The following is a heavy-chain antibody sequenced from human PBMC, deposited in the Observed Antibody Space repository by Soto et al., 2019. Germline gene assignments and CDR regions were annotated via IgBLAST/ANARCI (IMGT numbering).Heavy chain of an antibody. J-gene: IGHJ4*02. Sequence: EVQLVESGGGLVQPGRSLRLSCAASGFTLDDYAMHWVWQGPGKGLEWVSSISWNSGNLGYADSVKGRFTISRDNAKNSLYLQMNSLRGEDTALYYCAKGASTTVFAFNDYWGQGTLVTVSS. V-gene: IGHV3-9*01. CDR1: GFTLDDYA. D-gene: IGHD4-17*01. CDR2: ISWNSGNL. CDR3: AKGASTTVFAFNDY.